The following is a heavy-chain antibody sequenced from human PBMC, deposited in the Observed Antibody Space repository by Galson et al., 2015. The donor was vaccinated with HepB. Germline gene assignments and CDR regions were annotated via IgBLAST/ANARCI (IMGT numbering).Heavy chain of an antibody. V-gene: IGHV7-4-1*02. D-gene: IGHD3-3*01. CDR3: ARTLIWSGYLTNYYYYYMDV. J-gene: IGHJ6*03. Sequence: SVKVSCKASGYPFTSYAMYWVRQAPVQGLEWMGWINTNTGNPTYAQGFTGRFVFSLDTSVSTAYLPISSLQAEDTAVYYCARTLIWSGYLTNYYYYYMDVWGKGTTVTVSS. CDR2: INTNTGNP. CDR1: GYPFTSYA.